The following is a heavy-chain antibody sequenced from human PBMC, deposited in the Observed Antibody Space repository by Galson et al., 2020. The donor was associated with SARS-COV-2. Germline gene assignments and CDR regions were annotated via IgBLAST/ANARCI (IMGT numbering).Heavy chain of an antibody. J-gene: IGHJ4*02. D-gene: IGHD6-13*01. CDR3: GYGYSSSWYMG. CDR1: GYSISSGYY. V-gene: IGHV4-38-2*02. CDR2: IYHSGST. Sequence: SETLSLTCTVSGYSISSGYYWGWIRQPPAKGLEWLGSIYHSGSTYYNQPLKSRVTISVDTSKNQFSLKLSSVTAADTAVYYCGYGYSSSWYMGWGQGTLVTVSS.